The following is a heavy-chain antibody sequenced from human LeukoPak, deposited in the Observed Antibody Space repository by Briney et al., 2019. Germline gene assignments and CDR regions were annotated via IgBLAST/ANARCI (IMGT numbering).Heavy chain of an antibody. V-gene: IGHV3-64*01. J-gene: IGHJ1*01. CDR3: ARGDYYDSSGYSQYFQH. CDR2: ICSNGGST. CDR1: GFTFSSYA. Sequence: TGGSLRLSCAASGFTFSSYAMHWVRQAPGKGLEYVSAICSNGGSTYYANSVKGRFTISRDNSKNTLYLQMGSLRAEDMAVYYCARGDYYDSSGYSQYFQHWGQGTLVTVSS. D-gene: IGHD3-22*01.